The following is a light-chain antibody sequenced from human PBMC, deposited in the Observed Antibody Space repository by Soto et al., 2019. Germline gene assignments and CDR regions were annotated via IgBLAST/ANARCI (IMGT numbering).Light chain of an antibody. J-gene: IGLJ1*01. CDR1: SGDVGGYNY. V-gene: IGLV2-11*01. Sequence: QSALTQPRSVSGSPGQSVTISCTGTSGDVGGYNYVSWYQRHPGRAPKLMIYDVSERPSGVPDRFSGSKSDNTASLTISGLQAEDEADYYCCSYAGSSYVFGTGTKVTVL. CDR3: CSYAGSSYV. CDR2: DVS.